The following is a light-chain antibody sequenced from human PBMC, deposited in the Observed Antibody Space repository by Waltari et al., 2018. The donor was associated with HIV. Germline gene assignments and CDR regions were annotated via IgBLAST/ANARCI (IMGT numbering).Light chain of an antibody. CDR3: AAWDDSLNGPV. CDR2: SNN. CDR1: SSTLGSNT. V-gene: IGLV1-44*01. J-gene: IGLJ2*01. Sequence: QSVLTQPPSASGTPGQGVTISCSGSSSTLGSNTSNWYQQLPGTAPKLLIDSNNQRPSGVPDRFSGSKSGTSASLAISGLQSEDEADYYCAAWDDSLNGPVFGGGTKLTVL.